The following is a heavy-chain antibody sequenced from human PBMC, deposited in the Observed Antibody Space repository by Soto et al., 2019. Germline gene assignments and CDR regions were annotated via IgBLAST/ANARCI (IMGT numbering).Heavy chain of an antibody. CDR2: IYDSGST. J-gene: IGHJ6*02. D-gene: IGHD5-12*01. Sequence: SETLSLTCSVSGGSISSYYWSWIRQPPGKGLEWIGHIYDSGSTNYNPSLKSRVTISVDTSKNQFSLKLSSVTAADTAVYYCASYYDRGYSGYDHYYYYGMDVWGQGTTVTVSS. V-gene: IGHV4-59*08. CDR3: ASYYDRGYSGYDHYYYYGMDV. CDR1: GGSISSYY.